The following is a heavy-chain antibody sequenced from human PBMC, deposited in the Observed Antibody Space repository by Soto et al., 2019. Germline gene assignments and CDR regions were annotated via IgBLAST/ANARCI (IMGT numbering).Heavy chain of an antibody. CDR3: ATNNSLNNWFDP. CDR1: GFSLSSSGVG. Sequence: QITLKESGPTLVKPTQTLTLTCTFSGFSLSSSGVGVGWIRQPPGKALEWLALIYWDDDKRYRTSLRNRLTITKDTSKKQVVLTMTNMDPVDTATYYCATNNSLNNWFDPWGQGTLVTVSS. J-gene: IGHJ5*02. CDR2: IYWDDDK. V-gene: IGHV2-5*02. D-gene: IGHD1-1*01.